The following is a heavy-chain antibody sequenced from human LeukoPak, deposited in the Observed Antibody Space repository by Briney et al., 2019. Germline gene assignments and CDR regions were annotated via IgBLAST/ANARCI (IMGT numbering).Heavy chain of an antibody. J-gene: IGHJ4*02. V-gene: IGHV3-66*01. CDR3: ARAGGYLFDY. CDR1: EFTFSTYW. D-gene: IGHD3-22*01. CDR2: IYSGGST. Sequence: PGGSLRLSCAASEFTFSTYWMSWVRQAPGKGLEWVSVIYSGGSTYYADSVKGRFTISRDNSKNTLYLQMNSLRAEDTAVYYCARAGGYLFDYWGQGTLVTVSS.